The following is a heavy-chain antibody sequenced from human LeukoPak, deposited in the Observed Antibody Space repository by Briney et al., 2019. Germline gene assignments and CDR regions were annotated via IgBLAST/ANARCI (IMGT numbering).Heavy chain of an antibody. CDR1: GYSFTSYW. J-gene: IGHJ4*02. CDR3: ARHATYYYDSSGYLYYFDY. Sequence: GESLKISCKGSGYSFTSYWIGWVRQMPGKGLEWMGIIYPGDSDTRCSPSFQGQVAISAFKSISTAYLQWSSLKASDTAMYYCARHATYYYDSSGYLYYFDYWGQETLVTVSS. D-gene: IGHD3-22*01. CDR2: IYPGDSDT. V-gene: IGHV5-51*01.